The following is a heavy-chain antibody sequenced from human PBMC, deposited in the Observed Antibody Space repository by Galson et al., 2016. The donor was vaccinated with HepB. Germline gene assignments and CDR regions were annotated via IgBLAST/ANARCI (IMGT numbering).Heavy chain of an antibody. J-gene: IGHJ6*02. CDR1: GYTFTSYY. CDR3: ARDLNIATRPAYYYYCMDV. D-gene: IGHD6-6*01. Sequence: SVKVSCKASGYTFTSYYMYWVRQAPGQGLEWMGIINPSGGSTSSAQKFQGRVTMTRDTSTSTVYVELSSPRSEDTAVYYCARDLNIATRPAYYYYCMDVWGQGTTVTVSS. V-gene: IGHV1-46*01. CDR2: INPSGGST.